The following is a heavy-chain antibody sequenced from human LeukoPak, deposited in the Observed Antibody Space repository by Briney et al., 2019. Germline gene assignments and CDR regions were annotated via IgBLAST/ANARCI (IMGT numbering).Heavy chain of an antibody. CDR2: INPSGGST. D-gene: IGHD2-2*01. CDR3: ARSCSSTSCTPVSYYYYCYMDV. CDR1: GYTFTSYY. J-gene: IGHJ6*03. Sequence: ASVKVSCKASGYTFTSYYMHWVRQAPGQGLEWMGIINPSGGSTSYAQKFQGRVTMTRDMSTSTVYMELSSLRSEDTAVYYCARSCSSTSCTPVSYYYYCYMDVWGKGTTVTVSS. V-gene: IGHV1-46*01.